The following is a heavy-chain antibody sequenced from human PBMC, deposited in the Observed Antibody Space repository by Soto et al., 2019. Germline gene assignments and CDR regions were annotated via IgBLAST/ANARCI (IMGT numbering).Heavy chain of an antibody. J-gene: IGHJ6*02. V-gene: IGHV1-2*04. CDR1: GYTFTGYY. Sequence: ASVKVSCKASGYTFTGYYMHWVRQAPGQGLEWMGWINPNSGGTNYAQKFQGWVTMTRDTSISTAYMELSRLRSDDTAVYYCARDHSSGWYLDYYYYGMDVWGQGTKVTVSS. D-gene: IGHD6-19*01. CDR2: INPNSGGT. CDR3: ARDHSSGWYLDYYYYGMDV.